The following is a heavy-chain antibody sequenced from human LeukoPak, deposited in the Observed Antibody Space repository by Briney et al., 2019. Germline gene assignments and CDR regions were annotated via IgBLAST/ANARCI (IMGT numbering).Heavy chain of an antibody. Sequence: GGSLRLSCAASGFTFSSYSMNWVRQAPGKGLEWVSSISSSSSYIYYADSVKGRFTISRDNAKNSLYLQMNSLRAEDTAVYYCARLSEMFRGPQVIYYFDYWGQGTLVTVSS. J-gene: IGHJ4*02. D-gene: IGHD3-10*01. CDR3: ARLSEMFRGPQVIYYFDY. V-gene: IGHV3-21*01. CDR2: ISSSSSYI. CDR1: GFTFSSYS.